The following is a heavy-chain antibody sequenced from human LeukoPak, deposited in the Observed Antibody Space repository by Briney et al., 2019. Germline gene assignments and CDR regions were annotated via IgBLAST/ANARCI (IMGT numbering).Heavy chain of an antibody. D-gene: IGHD6-13*01. Sequence: PSETLSLTCTVSGGSISSSSYYWGWIRQPPGKGLEWIGSIYYSGSTYYNPSLKSRVTISVDTSKNQFSLKLSSVTAADTAVYYCAREGLIAAADPFDYWGQGTLVTVSS. V-gene: IGHV4-39*07. CDR3: AREGLIAAADPFDY. CDR1: GGSISSSSYY. J-gene: IGHJ4*02. CDR2: IYYSGST.